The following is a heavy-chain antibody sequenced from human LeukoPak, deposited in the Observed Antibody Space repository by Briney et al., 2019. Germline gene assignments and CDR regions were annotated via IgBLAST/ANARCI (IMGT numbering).Heavy chain of an antibody. CDR1: GDSIGSYY. V-gene: IGHV4-4*07. J-gene: IGHJ5*02. Sequence: PSETLSLTCTVSGDSIGSYYWSWIRQPAGRGLEWLARIYTTGSTNYKPSLKSRLTISLDKSKNQFSLELTSVTAADTAIYYCARGQGLAAAGSICFALWGQGMLVTVSS. D-gene: IGHD6-25*01. CDR3: ARGQGLAAAGSICFAL. CDR2: IYTTGST.